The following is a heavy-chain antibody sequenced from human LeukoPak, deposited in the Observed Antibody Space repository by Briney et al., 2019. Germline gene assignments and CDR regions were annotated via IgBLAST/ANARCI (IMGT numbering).Heavy chain of an antibody. CDR3: ARGGTDSFDP. V-gene: IGHV4-61*01. D-gene: IGHD1/OR15-1a*01. CDR1: GYSISSGYY. J-gene: IGHJ5*02. Sequence: SETLSLTCTVSGYSISSGYYWGWIRQPPGKGLEWIGYIYYSGSTNYNPSLKSRVTISVDTSKNQFSLKLSSVTAADTAVYYCARGGTDSFDPWGQGTLVTVSS. CDR2: IYYSGST.